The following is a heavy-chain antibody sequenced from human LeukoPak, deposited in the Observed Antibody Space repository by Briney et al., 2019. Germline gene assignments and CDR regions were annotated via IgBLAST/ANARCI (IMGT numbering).Heavy chain of an antibody. CDR3: ARRLTQYDCFDP. CDR1: VDSVSSNSVT. V-gene: IGHV6-1*01. J-gene: IGHJ5*02. Sequence: SQTLSLTCAISVDSVSSNSVTWNWIRQSPSRGLEWLCRTYYRSTWYNDYAVSVRGRITVNPDTSKNQFSLHLNSVTPEDTAVYYCARRLTQYDCFDPWGQGILVTVSS. CDR2: TYYRSTWYN. D-gene: IGHD2-2*01.